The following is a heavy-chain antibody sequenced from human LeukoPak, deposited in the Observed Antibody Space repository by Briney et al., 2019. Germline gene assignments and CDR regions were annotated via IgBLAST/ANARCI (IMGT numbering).Heavy chain of an antibody. J-gene: IGHJ5*02. V-gene: IGHV3-21*01. CDR2: IGSSSSYI. Sequence: GGSLRLSCAASGFTFSSHPMNWVRQAPGKGLEWVSSIGSSSSYIYYADSVKGRFTISRDNAKNSLYLQMNSLRAEDTAVYYCARGEDSGFDPWGQGTLVTVSS. CDR1: GFTFSSHP. D-gene: IGHD5-12*01. CDR3: ARGEDSGFDP.